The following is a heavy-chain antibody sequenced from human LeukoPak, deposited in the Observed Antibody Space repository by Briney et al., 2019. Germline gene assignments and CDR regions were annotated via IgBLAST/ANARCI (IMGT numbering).Heavy chain of an antibody. D-gene: IGHD2-15*01. V-gene: IGHV4-34*01. J-gene: IGHJ3*02. CDR3: ARRPCSGGSCYFRTDAFDI. CDR1: GGSFSGYY. CDR2: INHSGST. Sequence: SEPLSLTCAVYGGSFSGYYWSWIRQPPGKGLDWIGEINHSGSTNYNPSLKSRVTISVDTSKNQFSLKLSSVTAADTAVYYCARRPCSGGSCYFRTDAFDIWGQGTMVTVSS.